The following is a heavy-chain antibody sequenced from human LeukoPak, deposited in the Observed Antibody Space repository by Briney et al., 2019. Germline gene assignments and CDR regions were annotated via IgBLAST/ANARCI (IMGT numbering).Heavy chain of an antibody. J-gene: IGHJ3*02. Sequence: PSETLSLTCTVSGGSISSYYWSWIRQPAGKGLEWIGRIYTSGSTNYNPSLKSRVTMSVDTSKNQFSLKLSSVTAADTAVYYCARGGSVAGKGAFDIWGQGTMVTVSS. CDR2: IYTSGST. D-gene: IGHD6-19*01. CDR1: GGSISSYY. V-gene: IGHV4-4*07. CDR3: ARGGSVAGKGAFDI.